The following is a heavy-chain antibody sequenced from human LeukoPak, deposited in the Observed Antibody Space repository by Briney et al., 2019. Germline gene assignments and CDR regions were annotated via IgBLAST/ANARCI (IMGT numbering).Heavy chain of an antibody. J-gene: IGHJ3*01. CDR3: GKDPNGDYVGAFDF. Sequence: GGSLRLSCAASGFTFSDYALIWVRQAPGKGLEWIPAIRGTGGTTYYADSVKDRCTISRDNSRNTVYLQMNSLRAEDTALYFCGKDPNGDYVGAFDFWGPGTMVTVSS. V-gene: IGHV3-23*01. D-gene: IGHD4-17*01. CDR2: IRGTGGTT. CDR1: GFTFSDYA.